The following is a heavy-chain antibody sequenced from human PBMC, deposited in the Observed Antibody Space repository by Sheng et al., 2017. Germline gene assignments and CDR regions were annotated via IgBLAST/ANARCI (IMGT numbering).Heavy chain of an antibody. CDR3: ASGDFDI. V-gene: IGHV4-61*02. CDR1: GGSYSSSSYY. CDR2: IYNSGST. D-gene: IGHD3-10*01. Sequence: QVQLQESDPGLVKPSQTLSLTCTVSGGSYSSSSYYWSWIRQPAGKGLEWIGRIYNSGSTYYNPSLKSRVTISIDTSKDQFSMELTSVTAADTAVYYCASGDFDIWGQGTMVTVSS. J-gene: IGHJ3*02.